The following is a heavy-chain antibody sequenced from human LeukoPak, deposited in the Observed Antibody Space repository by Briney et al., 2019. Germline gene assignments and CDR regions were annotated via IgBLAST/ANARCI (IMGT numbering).Heavy chain of an antibody. V-gene: IGHV3-11*01. CDR2: MSSSDGSGSTK. CDR3: GYYDSSGYYDNDY. CDR1: GFTFSDYY. J-gene: IGHJ4*02. Sequence: GGSLRLSCAASGFTFSDYYMSWIRQAPGKGLEWVSHMSSSDGSGSTKKYADSVKGRFTISRDNSKNSLYLQMDSLRAGDTAMYYCGYYDSSGYYDNDYWGQGTLVTVSS. D-gene: IGHD3-22*01.